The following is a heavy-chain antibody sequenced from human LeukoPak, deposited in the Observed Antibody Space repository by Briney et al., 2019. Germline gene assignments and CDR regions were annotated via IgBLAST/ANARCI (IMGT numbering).Heavy chain of an antibody. V-gene: IGHV3-21*01. Sequence: GGSLRLSCAASGFTFSSYSMNGVRQAPGKGREGVSSISSSSSYKYYADSVKGRFIIYRDNEKNSLYLQMNRLPDEDTAVYFFASRSGDFDYWGQGTLVTVSS. CDR3: ASRSGDFDY. CDR1: GFTFSSYS. D-gene: IGHD3-10*01. J-gene: IGHJ4*02. CDR2: ISSSSSYK.